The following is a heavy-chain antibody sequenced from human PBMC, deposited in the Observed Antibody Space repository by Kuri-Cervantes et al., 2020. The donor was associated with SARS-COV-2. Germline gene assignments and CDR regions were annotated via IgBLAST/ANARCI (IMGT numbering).Heavy chain of an antibody. Sequence: ETLSLTCAVYGGSFSGYYWSWIRQPPGKGLEWMGEINHSGSTNYNPSLTSRVTMSVDTSKNQFSLKLSSVTAADTAVYYCARGQTPLKYGEADYYYYYMDVWGKGTTVTVSS. D-gene: IGHD4-17*01. CDR1: GGSFSGYY. V-gene: IGHV4-34*01. CDR2: INHSGST. CDR3: ARGQTPLKYGEADYYYYYMDV. J-gene: IGHJ6*03.